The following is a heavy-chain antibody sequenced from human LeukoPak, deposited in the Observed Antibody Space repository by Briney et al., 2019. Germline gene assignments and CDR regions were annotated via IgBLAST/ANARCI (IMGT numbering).Heavy chain of an antibody. CDR3: ARNAASGLDY. D-gene: IGHD2-15*01. V-gene: IGHV1-46*01. CDR1: GYIFTNYY. CDR2: INPSGGST. Sequence: ASVKVSCKASGYIFTNYYMHWVRQAPGQGLEWMGFINPSGGSTSYAQKFQGRVTMTRDTSTSTVYMELSSLTSEDTAVYYCARNAASGLDYWGQGTLVTVSS. J-gene: IGHJ4*02.